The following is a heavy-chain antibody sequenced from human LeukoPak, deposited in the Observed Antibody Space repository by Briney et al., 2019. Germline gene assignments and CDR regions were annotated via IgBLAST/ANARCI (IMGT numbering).Heavy chain of an antibody. CDR3: AKDGSGYYDYVWGSYRYTRCAY. D-gene: IGHD3-16*02. CDR2: ISGSGGST. V-gene: IGHV3-23*01. CDR1: GFTFSSYV. J-gene: IGHJ4*02. Sequence: GGSLRLSCAASGFTFSSYVMSWVRQAPGKGLEWVSAISGSGGSTYYADSVKGRFTISRDNSKNTLYLQMNSLRAEDTAVYYCAKDGSGYYDYVWGSYRYTRCAYWGQGTLVTVSS.